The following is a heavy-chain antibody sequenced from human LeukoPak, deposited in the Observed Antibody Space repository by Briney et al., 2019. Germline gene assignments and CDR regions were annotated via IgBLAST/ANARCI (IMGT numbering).Heavy chain of an antibody. Sequence: PSETLSLTCAVYGGSFSGYYWSWIRQPPGKGLEWIGEINRSGSTNYNPSLKSRVTISVDTSKNQFSLKLSSVTAADTAVYYCATSLGSSTSYYYYYMDVWGKGTTVTVSS. D-gene: IGHD2-2*01. CDR2: INRSGST. CDR3: ATSLGSSTSYYYYYMDV. J-gene: IGHJ6*03. CDR1: GGSFSGYY. V-gene: IGHV4-34*01.